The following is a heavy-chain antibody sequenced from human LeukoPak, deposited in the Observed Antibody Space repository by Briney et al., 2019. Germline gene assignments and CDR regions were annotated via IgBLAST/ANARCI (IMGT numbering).Heavy chain of an antibody. J-gene: IGHJ6*03. Sequence: PAASVKVSCKASGYTFTSYDINWVRQATGQGREWMGWMNPNSGNTGYAQKFQGRVTMTRNTSISTAYMELSSLRSEDTAVYYCARGMPPLLWFGELWESYYYMDVWGKGTTVTISS. D-gene: IGHD3-10*01. CDR3: ARGMPPLLWFGELWESYYYMDV. CDR2: MNPNSGNT. V-gene: IGHV1-8*01. CDR1: GYTFTSYD.